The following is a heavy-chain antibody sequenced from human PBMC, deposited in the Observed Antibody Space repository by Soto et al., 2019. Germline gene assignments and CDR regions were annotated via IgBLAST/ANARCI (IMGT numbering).Heavy chain of an antibody. CDR3: ARGFRQLESGYRAPIPFDY. Sequence: GASVKVSCKASGYTFTSYGISWVRQAPGQGLEWMGWISADNGNTNYAQKLQGRVTMTTDTSTSTAYMELRSLSSDDTAGYYCARGFRQLESGYRAPIPFDYWGQGTQVTVSS. CDR1: GYTFTSYG. J-gene: IGHJ4*02. D-gene: IGHD3-3*01. CDR2: ISADNGNT. V-gene: IGHV1-18*01.